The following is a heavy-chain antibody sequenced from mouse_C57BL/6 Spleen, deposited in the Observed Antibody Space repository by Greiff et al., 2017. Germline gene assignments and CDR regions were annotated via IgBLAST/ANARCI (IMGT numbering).Heavy chain of an antibody. D-gene: IGHD1-1*01. Sequence: QVQLQQPGAELVKPGASVKLSCKASGYTFTSYWMHWVKQRPGQGLEWIGMIHPNSGSTNYNEKFKSKATLTVDKSSSTAYMQLSSLTSEDSAVXYCSGCYGSNSGCDYWGQGTSVTVSS. J-gene: IGHJ2*02. CDR1: GYTFTSYW. CDR3: SGCYGSNSGCDY. V-gene: IGHV1-64*01. CDR2: IHPNSGST.